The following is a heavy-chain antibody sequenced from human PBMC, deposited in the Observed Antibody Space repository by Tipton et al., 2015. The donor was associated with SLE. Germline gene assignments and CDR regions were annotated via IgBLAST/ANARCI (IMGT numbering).Heavy chain of an antibody. CDR1: GFAFSSHW. CDR2: INGDGDSM. J-gene: IGHJ4*02. V-gene: IGHV3-74*01. CDR3: VRGASIGYYYFDY. D-gene: IGHD2-15*01. Sequence: SLRLSCAASGFAFSSHWMHWVRQAPGKGLVWVSHINGDGDSMRYADSVKGRFTISRDDAKNSVYLQMNSLRAEDTAVYYCVRGASIGYYYFDYWGLGTLVTVSS.